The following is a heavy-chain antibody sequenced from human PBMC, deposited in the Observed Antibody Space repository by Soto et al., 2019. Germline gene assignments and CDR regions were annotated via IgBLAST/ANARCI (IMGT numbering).Heavy chain of an antibody. V-gene: IGHV1-2*02. J-gene: IGHJ6*02. CDR2: INPNSGGT. D-gene: IGHD1-1*01. CDR3: ARVITTAGYGMDA. CDR1: GYTFTGYY. Sequence: ASVKVSCKASGYTFTGYYMHWVRQAPGQGLEWMGWINPNSGGTNYAQKFQGRVTMTRDTSITTAYMELSRLRSDDTAVYYCARVITTAGYGMDAWGQGTTVTVSS.